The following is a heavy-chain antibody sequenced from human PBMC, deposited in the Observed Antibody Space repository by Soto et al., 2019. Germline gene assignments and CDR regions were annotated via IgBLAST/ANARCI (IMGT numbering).Heavy chain of an antibody. D-gene: IGHD2-2*01. CDR1: GYTFTSYY. Sequence: ASVKVSCKASGYTFTSYYMHWVRQAPGQGLEWMGIINPSGGSTSYAQKFQGRVTMTRDTSTSTVYMELSSLRSEDTAVYYCASRSSPVPAASISKRTGGGLDYYYYYYMDVWGKGTTVTVSS. V-gene: IGHV1-46*03. J-gene: IGHJ6*03. CDR2: INPSGGST. CDR3: ASRSSPVPAASISKRTGGGLDYYYYYYMDV.